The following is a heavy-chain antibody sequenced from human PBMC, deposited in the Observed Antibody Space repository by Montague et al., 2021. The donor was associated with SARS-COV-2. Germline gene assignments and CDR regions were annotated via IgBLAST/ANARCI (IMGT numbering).Heavy chain of an antibody. CDR3: ARGVDWLSHYYYGMDV. V-gene: IGHV4-31*03. D-gene: IGHD3-9*01. CDR2: IYYSGST. CDR1: GGSISSGGYY. Sequence: TLSLTCTVSGGSISSGGYYWSWIRQHPGKGLEWIGYIYYSGSTYYNPSLKSRVTISVDTSKNQFSLKLSSVTAADKAVYYCARGVDWLSHYYYGMDVWSQGTRVTVSS. J-gene: IGHJ6*02.